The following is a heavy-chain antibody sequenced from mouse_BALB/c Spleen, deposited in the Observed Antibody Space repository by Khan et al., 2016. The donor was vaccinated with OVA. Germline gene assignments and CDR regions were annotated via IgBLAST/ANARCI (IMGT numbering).Heavy chain of an antibody. CDR3: TRLAYYYYSEGFAY. Sequence: EVMLVESGGDLVKPGGSLKLSCVASGFTFSTYGMSWVRQAPDKRLEWVATVSTGGTYTYYPDSVKGRFTISSDNAKHPLYLQNSGLRSGDTAMFFCTRLAYYYYSEGFAYWGQGTLVTVS. CDR1: GFTFSTYG. CDR2: VSTGGTYT. D-gene: IGHD1-1*01. J-gene: IGHJ3*01. V-gene: IGHV5-6*02.